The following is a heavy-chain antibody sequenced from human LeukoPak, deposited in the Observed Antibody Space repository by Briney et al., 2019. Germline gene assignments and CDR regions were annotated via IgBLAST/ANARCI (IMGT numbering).Heavy chain of an antibody. D-gene: IGHD3-9*01. CDR2: ITGSGGST. V-gene: IGHV3-23*01. J-gene: IGHJ4*02. CDR3: AKWGDYDVLTGYYVSDY. CDR1: GLTFSNYA. Sequence: GASLRLSCAASGLTFSNYAMSWVRQAPGKGLEWVSAITGSGGSTYYADSVKGRFTISRDNSKNTLYLQMNSLRAEDTAVYYCAKWGDYDVLTGYYVSDYWGQGTLVTVSS.